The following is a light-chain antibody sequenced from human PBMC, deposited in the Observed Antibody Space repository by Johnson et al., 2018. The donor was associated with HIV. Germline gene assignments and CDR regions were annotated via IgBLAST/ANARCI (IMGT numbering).Light chain of an antibody. CDR2: DNN. CDR1: SSNIANNY. V-gene: IGLV1-51*01. CDR3: GTWDSSLSAGV. J-gene: IGLJ1*01. Sequence: QAVLTQPPSVSAAPGQKVTISCSGSSSNIANNYVSWYQQLPGTAPKLLIYDNNKRPSGIPDRFSGSKSGPSATLGITGLQTGDEADYYCGTWDSSLSAGVFGTGTKVTVL.